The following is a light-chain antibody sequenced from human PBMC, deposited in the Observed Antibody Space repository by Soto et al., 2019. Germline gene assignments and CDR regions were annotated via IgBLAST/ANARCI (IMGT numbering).Light chain of an antibody. V-gene: IGKV3-15*01. Sequence: EIVVTHSPATLSVSPGERATLSCRASQSLDSNLAWYRQKPGQAPRLLIYDATTRATGIPARFSGSGSGTEFTLTISSLQSEDFAIYYCQQYKSWPFTFGPGTKSGNQT. J-gene: IGKJ3*01. CDR3: QQYKSWPFT. CDR1: QSLDSN. CDR2: DAT.